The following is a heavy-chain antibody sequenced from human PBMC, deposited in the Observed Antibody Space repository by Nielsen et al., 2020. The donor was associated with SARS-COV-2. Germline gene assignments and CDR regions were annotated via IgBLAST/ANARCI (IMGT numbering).Heavy chain of an antibody. Sequence: WVRQAPGQGLEWMGGIIPIFGTANYAQKFQDRVTITRDTSASTAYMELSSLRSEDTAVYYCARVLGITFGGVISGPFDYWGQGTLVTVSS. J-gene: IGHJ4*02. D-gene: IGHD3-16*02. V-gene: IGHV1-69*05. CDR2: IIPIFGTA. CDR3: ARVLGITFGGVISGPFDY.